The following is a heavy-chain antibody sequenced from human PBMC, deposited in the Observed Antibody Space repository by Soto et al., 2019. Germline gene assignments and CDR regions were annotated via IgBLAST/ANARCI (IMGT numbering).Heavy chain of an antibody. CDR2: INHSGST. CDR3: ARGLRDSGSSSLPYYYYYGMDV. D-gene: IGHD1-26*01. CDR1: GGSFSGYY. V-gene: IGHV4-34*01. Sequence: ETLSLTCAVYGGSFSGYYWSWIRQPPGKGLEWIGEINHSGSTNYNPSLKSRVTISVDTSKNQFSLKLSSVTAADTAVYYCARGLRDSGSSSLPYYYYYGMDVWGQGTTVTVSS. J-gene: IGHJ6*02.